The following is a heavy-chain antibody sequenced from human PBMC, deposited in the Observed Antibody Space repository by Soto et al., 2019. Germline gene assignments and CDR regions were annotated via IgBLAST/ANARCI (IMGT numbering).Heavy chain of an antibody. V-gene: IGHV4-39*01. CDR2: IYYSGST. CDR1: GGSISSSSYY. Sequence: PSETLSLTCTVSGGSISSSSYYWGWIRQPPGKGLEWIGSIYYSGSTYYNPSLKSRVTISVDTSKNQFSLKLSSVTAADTAVYYCARHASKSPAVPFDYWGQGTLVTVSS. D-gene: IGHD2-2*01. J-gene: IGHJ4*02. CDR3: ARHASKSPAVPFDY.